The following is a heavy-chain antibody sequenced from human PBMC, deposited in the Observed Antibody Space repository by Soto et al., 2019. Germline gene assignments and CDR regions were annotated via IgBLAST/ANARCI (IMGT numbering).Heavy chain of an antibody. V-gene: IGHV3-23*01. Sequence: GGSLRLSCAASGFTFSSYAMSWVRQAPGKGLEWVSAISGSGGSTYYADSVKGRFTISRDNSKNTLYLQMNSLRAEDTAVYYCAKDRGELLKGFDAFDIWGQGTMVTASS. CDR2: ISGSGGST. D-gene: IGHD1-26*01. CDR1: GFTFSSYA. CDR3: AKDRGELLKGFDAFDI. J-gene: IGHJ3*02.